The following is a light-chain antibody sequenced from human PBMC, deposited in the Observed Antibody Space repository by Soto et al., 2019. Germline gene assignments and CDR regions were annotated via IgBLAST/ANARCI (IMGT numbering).Light chain of an antibody. V-gene: IGKV3-15*01. CDR3: QQYNNGPPWT. CDR2: GAS. Sequence: VITQGPASLSVTPRERATLSCRASQSVSSNLAWYQQKPGQAPSLLIYGASTRATGIPARFSGSGSGTEFTFTISSLQSEDFAVYYCQQYNNGPPWTFGQGTKVDI. J-gene: IGKJ1*01. CDR1: QSVSSN.